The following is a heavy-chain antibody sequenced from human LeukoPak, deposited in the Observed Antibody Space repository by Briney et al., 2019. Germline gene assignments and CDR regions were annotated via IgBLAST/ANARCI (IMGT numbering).Heavy chain of an antibody. Sequence: SETLSLTCTVSGGSISSYYWSWIRQPPGKGLEWIGYVYDSGSTNYNPSLKSRVTISVDTSKNQFSLKLSSVTAADTAVYYCARDPSTYYYDSSGYYYFDYWGQGTLVTVSS. V-gene: IGHV4-59*12. J-gene: IGHJ4*02. D-gene: IGHD3-22*01. CDR3: ARDPSTYYYDSSGYYYFDY. CDR2: VYDSGST. CDR1: GGSISSYY.